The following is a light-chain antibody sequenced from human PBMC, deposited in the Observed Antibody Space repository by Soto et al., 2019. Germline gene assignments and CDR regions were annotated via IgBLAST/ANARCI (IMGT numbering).Light chain of an antibody. CDR1: SGHSSYA. CDR2: LNSDGSH. V-gene: IGLV4-69*01. Sequence: QPVLTQSPSASAYLGASVKLTCTLSSGHSSYAIAWHQQQPEKSPRYLMKLNSDGSHTKGDGIPDRFSGSSSGAERYLTISSIQSEDEADYYCQTWGTGIRVFGGGTQLTVL. CDR3: QTWGTGIRV. J-gene: IGLJ2*01.